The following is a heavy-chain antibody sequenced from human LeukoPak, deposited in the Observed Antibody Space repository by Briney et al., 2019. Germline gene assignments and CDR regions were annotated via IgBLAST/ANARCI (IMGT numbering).Heavy chain of an antibody. V-gene: IGHV4-34*01. CDR2: INHSGST. CDR3: ARGYSWTSYYFDY. CDR1: GGSFSGYY. J-gene: IGHJ4*02. D-gene: IGHD1-1*01. Sequence: PSETLSLTCAVYGGSFSGYYWSWIRQPPGKGLEWIGEINHSGSTNYNPSLKSRVTISVDTSKNQFSLKLSSVTAADTAVYYCARGYSWTSYYFDYWGQGTLVTVSS.